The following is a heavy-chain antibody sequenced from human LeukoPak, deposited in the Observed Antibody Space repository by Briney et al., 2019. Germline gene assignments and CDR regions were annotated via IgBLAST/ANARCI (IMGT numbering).Heavy chain of an antibody. CDR1: GDSLTSGSRY. Sequence: SQTLSLTCTVSGDSLTSGSRYWSWIRQPAGKGLEWIGHFYSSTRTTYNPSLESRVTISGDTAKNQFSLKVRSLSAADTAVYYCARGATISETGYFDFWGQGTLVTVSS. D-gene: IGHD5-24*01. CDR3: ARGATISETGYFDF. J-gene: IGHJ4*03. CDR2: FYSSTRT. V-gene: IGHV4-61*09.